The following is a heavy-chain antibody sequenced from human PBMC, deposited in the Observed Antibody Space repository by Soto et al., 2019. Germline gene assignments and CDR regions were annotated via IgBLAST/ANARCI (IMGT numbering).Heavy chain of an antibody. J-gene: IGHJ4*02. Sequence: EVQVVESGGGLVKPGGSLRLSCAVSGFTFSTCTMNWVRQAPGKGLEWVASISSSDSTYYADSVEGRFTISRDNARNSLYLQMSSLRAEGTAVYYCSREVQPVVRREYDYWGQGTLVTVSS. CDR1: GFTFSTCT. D-gene: IGHD1-1*01. CDR2: ISSSDST. V-gene: IGHV3-21*01. CDR3: SREVQPVVRREYDY.